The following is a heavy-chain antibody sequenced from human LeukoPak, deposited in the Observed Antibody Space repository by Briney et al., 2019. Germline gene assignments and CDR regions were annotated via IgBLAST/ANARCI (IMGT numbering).Heavy chain of an antibody. CDR1: GYTFTGYY. CDR2: INPNSGGT. Sequence: GASVKVSCKASGYTFTGYYMHWVRQAPGQGLEWMGWINPNSGGTNYAQKFQGWVTMTRDTSISTAYMELSRLRSDDTAVYYCAREERDGYNFGVDYWGQGTLVTASS. CDR3: AREERDGYNFGVDY. D-gene: IGHD5-24*01. J-gene: IGHJ4*02. V-gene: IGHV1-2*04.